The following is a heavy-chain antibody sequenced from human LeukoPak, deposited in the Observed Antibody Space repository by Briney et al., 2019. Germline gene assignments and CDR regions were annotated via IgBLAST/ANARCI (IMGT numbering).Heavy chain of an antibody. V-gene: IGHV3-74*01. J-gene: IGHJ5*02. CDR3: VRGVYASGSSP. CDR2: IISDGSS. CDR1: GFTLSNYW. D-gene: IGHD3-10*01. Sequence: GGSLRLSCEASGFTLSNYWMYWVRQAPGKGLVWVSRIISDGSSNYADSVKGRFTIFRDNAKNTLYLQMNSLRAEDTAVYYCVRGVYASGSSPWGQGTLVTVSS.